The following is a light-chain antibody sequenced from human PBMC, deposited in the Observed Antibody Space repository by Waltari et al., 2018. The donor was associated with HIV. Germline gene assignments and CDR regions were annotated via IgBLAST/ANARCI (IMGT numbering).Light chain of an antibody. CDR2: GNS. CDR1: SSNIGALYD. V-gene: IGLV1-40*01. J-gene: IGLJ2*01. Sequence: QSVLTQPPSVSGATGQRVTISCTGSSSNIGALYDVNWYQQLPGTAPKLLIYGNSNRPSGVPDRFSGSKSGTSASLAITGLQAEDEADYYCQSYDNSLGGSVVFGGGTKLTVL. CDR3: QSYDNSLGGSVV.